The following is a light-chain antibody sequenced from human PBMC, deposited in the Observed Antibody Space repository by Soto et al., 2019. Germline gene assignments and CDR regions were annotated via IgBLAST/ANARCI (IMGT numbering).Light chain of an antibody. Sequence: DIQMTQSPSTLSASVGDRVTITCRASQSVTSRLAWYQQKPEKAPKLLIYGASNLESGVPSRFSDSGSGTEFTLTISSLQPDDFATYYCQQYNSYSLTFGGGTTVEIK. CDR1: QSVTSR. CDR3: QQYNSYSLT. V-gene: IGKV1-5*01. CDR2: GAS. J-gene: IGKJ4*01.